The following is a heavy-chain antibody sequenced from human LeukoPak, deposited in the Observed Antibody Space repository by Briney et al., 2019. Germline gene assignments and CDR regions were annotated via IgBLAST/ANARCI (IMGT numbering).Heavy chain of an antibody. V-gene: IGHV1-69*05. CDR3: ARNGYCSGGSCYSLYFDY. J-gene: IGHJ4*02. Sequence: SVKVSCKASGYTFTSYGISWVRQAPGQGLEWMGGIIPIFGTANYAQKFQGRVTITTDESTSTAYMELSSLRSEDTAVYYCARNGYCSGGSCYSLYFDYWGQGTLVTVSS. CDR1: GYTFTSYG. CDR2: IIPIFGTA. D-gene: IGHD2-15*01.